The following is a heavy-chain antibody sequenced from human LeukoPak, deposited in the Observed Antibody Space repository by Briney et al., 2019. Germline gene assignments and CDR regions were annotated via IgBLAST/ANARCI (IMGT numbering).Heavy chain of an antibody. Sequence: ASVKVSCKASGYTFTSYGISWLRQAPGQGLEWMGWICAYNGNTNYAQKLQGRVTMTTDTSTSTAYMELRSLRSDDTAVYYCARSKDILTGYYRSIDAFDIWGQGTMVTVSS. CDR2: ICAYNGNT. CDR3: ARSKDILTGYYRSIDAFDI. CDR1: GYTFTSYG. D-gene: IGHD3-9*01. J-gene: IGHJ3*02. V-gene: IGHV1-18*01.